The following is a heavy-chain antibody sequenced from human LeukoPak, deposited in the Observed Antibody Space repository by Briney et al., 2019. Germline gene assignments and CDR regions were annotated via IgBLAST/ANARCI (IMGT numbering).Heavy chain of an antibody. CDR3: AKLNLRPGDY. D-gene: IGHD5/OR15-5a*01. J-gene: IGHJ4*02. Sequence: GGSLILSCAASGFTFSSYEMNWVRQAPGKGLEWVSYISSSGSTIYYADSVKGRFTISRDDSKSTLYLQMNSLRAENTAVYASAKLNLRPGDYWGQGTLVTVSS. V-gene: IGHV3-48*03. CDR1: GFTFSSYE. CDR2: ISSSGSTI.